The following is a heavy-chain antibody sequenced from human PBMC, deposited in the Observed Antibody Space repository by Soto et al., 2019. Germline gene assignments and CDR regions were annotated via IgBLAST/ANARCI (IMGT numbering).Heavy chain of an antibody. V-gene: IGHV1-8*01. CDR3: ARERSSGWYVDY. J-gene: IGHJ4*02. CDR1: GYTFTSYD. D-gene: IGHD6-19*01. CDR2: MNANSGNT. Sequence: QVQLVQSGAEVKKPGASVKVSCKASGYTFTSYDINWVRQANGQVLEWMGWMNANSGNTGYAQKFQGRVTMTRNTSISTAYMELSSLRSEDTAVYYCARERSSGWYVDYWGQGTLVTVSS.